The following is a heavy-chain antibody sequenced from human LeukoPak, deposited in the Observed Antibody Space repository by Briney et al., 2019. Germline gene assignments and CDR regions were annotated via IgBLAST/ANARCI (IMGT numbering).Heavy chain of an antibody. J-gene: IGHJ2*01. CDR1: GYTFTSYG. CDR3: ARARYYYDSSGYQPGYFDL. D-gene: IGHD3-22*01. Sequence: ASVKVSCKASGYTFTSYGISWVRQAPGQGLEWMGWISAYNGNTNYAQKLQGRVTMTTDTSTSTAYMELRSLRSDDTAVYYCARARYYYDSSGYQPGYFDLWGRGTLVTVSS. CDR2: ISAYNGNT. V-gene: IGHV1-18*01.